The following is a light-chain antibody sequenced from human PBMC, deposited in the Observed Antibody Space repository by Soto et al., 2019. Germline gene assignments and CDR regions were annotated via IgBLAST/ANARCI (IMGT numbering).Light chain of an antibody. CDR1: SSHVGSYNL. CDR3: CSYAGSSTYV. CDR2: EGS. V-gene: IGLV2-23*01. Sequence: QSALTQPASVSGSPGQSITISCTGTSSHVGSYNLVSWYQQHPGKAPKLMIYEGSKRPSGVFNRFPGSKSGNTASLTISGLQAEDEADHYCCSYAGSSTYVLGTGTKLTAL. J-gene: IGLJ1*01.